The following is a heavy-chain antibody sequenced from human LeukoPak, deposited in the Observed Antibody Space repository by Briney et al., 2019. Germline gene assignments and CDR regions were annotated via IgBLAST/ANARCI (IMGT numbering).Heavy chain of an antibody. J-gene: IGHJ6*02. CDR1: GGSIGSYH. CDR3: ARVASKGGMDV. CDR2: VHYTWNT. V-gene: IGHV4-59*01. Sequence: SETLSLTCSVSGGSIGSYHWSWIRQPPGKGLEWIGHVHYTWNTRYNPSLTGRVSISLDRSKNQFSLSLSSLTAADTAVYYCARVASKGGMDVWGQGTTVIVSS.